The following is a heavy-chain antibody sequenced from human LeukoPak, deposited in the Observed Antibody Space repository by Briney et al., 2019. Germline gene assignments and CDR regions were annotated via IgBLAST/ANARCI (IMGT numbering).Heavy chain of an antibody. V-gene: IGHV3-23*01. J-gene: IGHJ6*02. CDR2: ISGSGGST. CDR1: GFTFSSYA. Sequence: GGSLRLSCAASGFTFSSYAMSWVRQAPGKGLEWVSAISGSGGSTYYADSVKGRFTISRDNSKNTLYLQMNSLRAEDTAVYYCAKDLKTTVTTYPHYYYYYYGMDVWGQGTTVTVSS. D-gene: IGHD4-17*01. CDR3: AKDLKTTVTTYPHYYYYYYGMDV.